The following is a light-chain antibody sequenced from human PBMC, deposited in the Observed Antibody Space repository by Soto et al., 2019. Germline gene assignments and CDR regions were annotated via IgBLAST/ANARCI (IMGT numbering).Light chain of an antibody. Sequence: EIVMTQSPATLSVSPGERATLSCRTSQSVSSSLAWYQQKPGQAPSLLIYGASTRATGIPARFSGSGSGTEFTLTISSLEPEDAALYYCQQRSNWPPITFGQGTRLEIK. CDR1: QSVSSS. CDR2: GAS. J-gene: IGKJ5*01. CDR3: QQRSNWPPIT. V-gene: IGKV3-15*01.